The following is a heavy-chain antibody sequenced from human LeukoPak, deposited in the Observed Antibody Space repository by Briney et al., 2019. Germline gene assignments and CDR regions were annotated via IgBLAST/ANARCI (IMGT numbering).Heavy chain of an antibody. J-gene: IGHJ4*02. Sequence: SETLSLTCTVSGGSISSYYWSWIRQPPGKGLEWIGYIYYSGSTNYNPSLKSQVTISVDTSKNQFSLKLSSVTAADTAVYYCARQGASSGWYGPFDYWGQGTLVTVSS. CDR1: GGSISSYY. D-gene: IGHD6-19*01. CDR3: ARQGASSGWYGPFDY. CDR2: IYYSGST. V-gene: IGHV4-59*08.